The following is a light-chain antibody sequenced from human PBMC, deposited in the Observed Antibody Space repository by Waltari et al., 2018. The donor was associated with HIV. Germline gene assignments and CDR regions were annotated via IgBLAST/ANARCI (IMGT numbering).Light chain of an antibody. CDR2: EVT. CDR1: SSNVGSDDL. J-gene: IGLJ1*01. V-gene: IGLV2-23*02. CDR3: CSCPRSGIRYV. Sequence: QSALTQPASVSGSPGQSITISCTGTSSNVGSDDLVSWYPQHPGQAPKLIIYEVTKRLSGGSNRFSCSKSGNTASLTISGLQAEDEADYYCCSCPRSGIRYVFGTGTKVTVL.